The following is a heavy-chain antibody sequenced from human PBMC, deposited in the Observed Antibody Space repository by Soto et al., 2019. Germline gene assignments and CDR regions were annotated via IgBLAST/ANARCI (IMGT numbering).Heavy chain of an antibody. CDR1: GYTFTSYG. D-gene: IGHD2-8*01. CDR3: ARDISADIVLMVYASVLFDY. J-gene: IGHJ4*02. Sequence: ASVKVSCKASGYTFTSYGISWVRQAPGQGLEWMGWISAYNGNTNYAQKLQGRVTMTTDTSTSTAYMELRSLRSDDTAVYYCARDISADIVLMVYASVLFDYWGQGTLVTVSS. CDR2: ISAYNGNT. V-gene: IGHV1-18*04.